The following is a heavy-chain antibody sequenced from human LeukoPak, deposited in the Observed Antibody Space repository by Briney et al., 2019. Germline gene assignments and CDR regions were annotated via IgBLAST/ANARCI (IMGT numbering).Heavy chain of an antibody. J-gene: IGHJ4*02. V-gene: IGHV4-4*07. D-gene: IGHD3-22*01. Sequence: SETLSLTCAVSGGSISSYYWNWIRQPAGKGLEWIGRINTSGSTTYNPSLKSRITMSVDTSKNQFSLKLSSVTAADTPVYYCARDRQDSSGQFDYWGQGTLVTVSS. CDR1: GGSISSYY. CDR3: ARDRQDSSGQFDY. CDR2: INTSGST.